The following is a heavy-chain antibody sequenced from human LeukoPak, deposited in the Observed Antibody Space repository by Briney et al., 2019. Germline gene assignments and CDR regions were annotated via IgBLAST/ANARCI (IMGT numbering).Heavy chain of an antibody. CDR1: GFTFSGSA. CDR3: TRQWSSGWT. D-gene: IGHD6-19*01. J-gene: IGHJ5*02. Sequence: GRSLRLSCAASGFTFSGSAMHWVRQASGKGLEWVGRIRSKANSYATAYAASVKGRFTISRDDSKNTAYLQMNSLKTEDTAVYYCTRQWSSGWTWGQGTLVTVSS. CDR2: IRSKANSYAT. V-gene: IGHV3-73*01.